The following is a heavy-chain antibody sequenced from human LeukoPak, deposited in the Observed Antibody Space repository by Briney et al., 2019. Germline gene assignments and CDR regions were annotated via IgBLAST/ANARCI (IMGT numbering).Heavy chain of an antibody. Sequence: ASVKVSCKASGYTFTGYYMHWVRQAPGQGLEWMGWINPNSGGRSYAQKFQGRVTMTRDTSISTAYTELSRLRSDDTAVYYCARSSSTSCYDYWGQGTLVTVSS. CDR2: INPNSGGR. CDR3: ARSSSTSCYDY. D-gene: IGHD2-2*01. CDR1: GYTFTGYY. J-gene: IGHJ4*02. V-gene: IGHV1-2*02.